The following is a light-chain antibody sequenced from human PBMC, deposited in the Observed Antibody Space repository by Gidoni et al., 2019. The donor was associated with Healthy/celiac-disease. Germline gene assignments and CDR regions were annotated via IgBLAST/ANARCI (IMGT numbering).Light chain of an antibody. CDR2: AAS. Sequence: DIQMTHSPSSLSASVGDRVTITCRASQSISSYLNWYQQKPGKAPKLLIYAASSLQSGVPSRFSGSGSGTDFTLTISSLQPEDFATYYCQQSYSTPRWTFGQXTKLEIK. CDR1: QSISSY. CDR3: QQSYSTPRWT. V-gene: IGKV1-39*01. J-gene: IGKJ2*02.